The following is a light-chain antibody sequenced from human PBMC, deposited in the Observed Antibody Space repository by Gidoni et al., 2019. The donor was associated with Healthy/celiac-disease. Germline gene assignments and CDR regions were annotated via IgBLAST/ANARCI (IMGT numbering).Light chain of an antibody. CDR2: GAS. CDR3: QQSDSTPMT. CDR1: QSISSY. J-gene: IGKJ5*01. V-gene: IGKV1-39*01. Sequence: DIQMTQPPSALSSSVGNRVTITCRASQSISSYLNWYKQKPGKAPKLLIYGASSLESGVPERFSGSGSGTDFTLTISSLQPEDFATYYCQQSDSTPMTFGQGTRVEIK.